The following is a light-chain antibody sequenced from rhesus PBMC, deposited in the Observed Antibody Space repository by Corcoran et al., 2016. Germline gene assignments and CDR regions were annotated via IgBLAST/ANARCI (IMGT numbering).Light chain of an antibody. Sequence: QAALTQPRSVSGSPGQSVTISCTGTSSDIGGYNYVYWYQQYPGTAPKLMIYEVSKRPSGFSDRFSGSKSCNTASLTISGLQAECEADYNGSSYASSNTDVFGSGTNFTVL. CDR3: SSYASSNTDV. CDR1: SSDIGGYNY. CDR2: EVS. V-gene: IGLV2-32*02. J-gene: IGLJ6*01.